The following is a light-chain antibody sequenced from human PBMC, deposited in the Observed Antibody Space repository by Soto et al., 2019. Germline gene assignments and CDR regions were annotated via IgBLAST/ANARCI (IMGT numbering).Light chain of an antibody. V-gene: IGKV4-1*01. J-gene: IGKJ1*01. Sequence: DIVMTQSPDSLAVSLGERATINCKSSQSVLYSSNNKNYLAWYQQKPGQPPKLLIYWASTRESGVPDRFSGSGSGTDCTLTISSLPAEDVAVYYCQQYFRPWTFGQGTKVEIK. CDR1: QSVLYSSNNKNY. CDR2: WAS. CDR3: QQYFRPWT.